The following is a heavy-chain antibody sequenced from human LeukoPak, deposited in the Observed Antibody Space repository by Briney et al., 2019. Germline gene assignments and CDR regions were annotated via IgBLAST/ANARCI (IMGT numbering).Heavy chain of an antibody. CDR1: AFTFSSYA. V-gene: IGHV3-23*01. D-gene: IGHD6-19*01. CDR2: ISGSSSGGTT. J-gene: IGHJ4*02. Sequence: PGGSLRLSCAASAFTFSSYAMSWVRQAPGKGLEWVSTISGSSSGGTTYYADSVKGRFTISRDNSKNKLYLQMNSLRAEDTAVYSCAKDLYTTGWWGCFDYWGQGTLVTVSS. CDR3: AKDLYTTGWWGCFDY.